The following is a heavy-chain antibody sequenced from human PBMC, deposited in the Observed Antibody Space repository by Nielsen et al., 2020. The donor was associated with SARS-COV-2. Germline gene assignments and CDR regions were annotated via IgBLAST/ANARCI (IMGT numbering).Heavy chain of an antibody. CDR1: GFTFSSYD. D-gene: IGHD3-9*01. Sequence: GESLKISCAASGFTFSSYDMHWVRQATGKGLEWVSAIGTAGDAYYPGSVKGRLTISRENAKNSLYLQMNSLRAGDTAVYYCARDFLQYFDWLFSDWFDPWGQGTLVTVSS. CDR2: IGTAGDA. J-gene: IGHJ5*02. CDR3: ARDFLQYFDWLFSDWFDP. V-gene: IGHV3-13*01.